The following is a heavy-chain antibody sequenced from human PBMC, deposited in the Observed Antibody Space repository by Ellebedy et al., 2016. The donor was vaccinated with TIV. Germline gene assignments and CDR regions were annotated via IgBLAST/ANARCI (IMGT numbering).Heavy chain of an antibody. CDR3: ARDPVGVGTAYDI. V-gene: IGHV3-23*01. J-gene: IGHJ3*02. CDR2: ISGSCGNT. Sequence: GESLKISCAASGLPFSSHAMSWVRPAPGKGLEWVSSISGSCGNTYYADSVKGRFTISRDNSKDTLYLQVNSLRAEGTAGYYCARDPVGVGTAYDIWGQGTMVTVSS. D-gene: IGHD4-23*01. CDR1: GLPFSSHA.